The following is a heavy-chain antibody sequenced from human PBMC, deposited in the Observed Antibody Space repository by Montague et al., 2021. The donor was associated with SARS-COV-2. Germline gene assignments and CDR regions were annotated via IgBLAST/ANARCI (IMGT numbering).Heavy chain of an antibody. J-gene: IGHJ4*02. V-gene: IGHV4-39*01. CDR1: GGSISSSSYY. Sequence: SETLSFTCTVSGGSISSSSYYWGWIRQPPGKGLEWIGGIYYSGSTFYNPSLKSRVTISVDTSKNQFSLKLSSVTAADTAVYYCARHGKTRIAMIVVVIGYFDYWGQGTLVTVSS. CDR3: ARHGKTRIAMIVVVIGYFDY. CDR2: IYYSGST. D-gene: IGHD3-22*01.